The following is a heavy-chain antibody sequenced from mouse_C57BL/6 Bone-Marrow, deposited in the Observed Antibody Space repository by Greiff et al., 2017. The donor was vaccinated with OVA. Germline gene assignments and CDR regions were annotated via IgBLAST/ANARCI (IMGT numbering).Heavy chain of an antibody. CDR2: ISYDGSN. Sequence: EVQLVESGPGLVKPSQSLSLTCSVTGYSITSGYYWNWIRQFPGNKLEWMGYISYDGSNNYNPSLKNRISITRDTSKNQFFLKLNSVTTEDTATYYCARETVYWGQGTTLTVSS. J-gene: IGHJ2*01. V-gene: IGHV3-6*01. D-gene: IGHD1-1*01. CDR3: ARETVY. CDR1: GYSITSGYY.